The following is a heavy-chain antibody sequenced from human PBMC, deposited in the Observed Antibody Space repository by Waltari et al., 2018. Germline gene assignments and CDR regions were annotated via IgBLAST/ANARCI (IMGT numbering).Heavy chain of an antibody. V-gene: IGHV3-9*01. Sequence: EVQLVESGGGLVQPGRSLRLSCEASGFTFDDYAMHWVRQAPGKGLGWVSGISGNSGSIGYADSVKGRFTISRDNAKNSLYLQMNSLRAEDTALYYCAKATGPYYYDSSGYPDYWGQGTLVTVSS. CDR2: ISGNSGSI. D-gene: IGHD3-22*01. CDR3: AKATGPYYYDSSGYPDY. J-gene: IGHJ4*02. CDR1: GFTFDDYA.